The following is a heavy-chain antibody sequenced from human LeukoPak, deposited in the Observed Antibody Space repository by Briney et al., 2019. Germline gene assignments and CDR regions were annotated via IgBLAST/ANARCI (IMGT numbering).Heavy chain of an antibody. V-gene: IGHV3-23*01. J-gene: IGHJ4*02. D-gene: IGHD4-17*01. Sequence: GSLRLSCAASGFTFSSYAMSWVRQAPGKGLEWVSTISGSGGSTFYADSVKGRFTISRDNSKSTLYLQMNSLRPEDTAVYYCAREYGNVTMVTNFDYWGQGTLVTVSS. CDR3: AREYGNVTMVTNFDY. CDR1: GFTFSSYA. CDR2: ISGSGGST.